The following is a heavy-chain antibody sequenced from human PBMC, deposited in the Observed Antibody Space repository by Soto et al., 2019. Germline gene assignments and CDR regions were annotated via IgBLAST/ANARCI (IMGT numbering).Heavy chain of an antibody. CDR1: GFTFSSYA. Sequence: GGSLRLSCAASGFTFSSYAMSWVRQAPGKGLEWVSAISGSGGSTYYADSVKGRFTISRDNSKNTLYLQMNSLRAEDTAVYYCAKMTTASTHYYYYMDVWGKGTTVTVSS. CDR3: AKMTTASTHYYYYMDV. D-gene: IGHD4-17*01. CDR2: ISGSGGST. J-gene: IGHJ6*03. V-gene: IGHV3-23*01.